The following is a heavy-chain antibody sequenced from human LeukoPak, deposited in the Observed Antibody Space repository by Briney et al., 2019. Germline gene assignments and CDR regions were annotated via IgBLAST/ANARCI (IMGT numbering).Heavy chain of an antibody. D-gene: IGHD2-15*01. CDR1: GYSFTNYG. Sequence: ASVKVSCKASGYSFTNYGISWVRQAPGQGLEWMGWINTHNGNTKYAQKLQGRVTMTTDTSTSTAYMELRSLRSDDTAVYYCARGGVYCSSGSCPLNWFDPWGQGTPVTVSS. CDR3: ARGGVYCSSGSCPLNWFDP. J-gene: IGHJ5*02. V-gene: IGHV1-18*01. CDR2: INTHNGNT.